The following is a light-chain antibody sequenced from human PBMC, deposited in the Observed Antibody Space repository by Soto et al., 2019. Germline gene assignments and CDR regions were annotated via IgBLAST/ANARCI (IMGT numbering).Light chain of an antibody. J-gene: IGKJ1*01. V-gene: IGKV2-30*01. CDR3: MQPLQSWT. CDR1: QSLVFTNGNTY. CDR2: KVS. Sequence: EVLLTKSPISRPGTLGQPDYISCSSRQSLVFTNGNTYLHWVHQRPGQSPRRLIYKVSNRDSGVPDRFSGSGSGTDFTLRISRVEAEDVGVYYCMQPLQSWTFGQGTKV.